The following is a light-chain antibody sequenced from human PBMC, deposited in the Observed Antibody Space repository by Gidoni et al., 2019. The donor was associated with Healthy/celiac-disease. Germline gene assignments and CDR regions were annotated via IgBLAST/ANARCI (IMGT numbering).Light chain of an antibody. Sequence: EIVLTQSTGTLSLSPGERATLSCRARQSVSSSYLAWYQQKPGQAPRLLIYGASSRATGLPDRFSGSGSGTDFTLTISRLEPEDFAVYYCQQYGSSPLTFGGGTKVEIK. CDR2: GAS. CDR3: QQYGSSPLT. CDR1: QSVSSSY. V-gene: IGKV3-20*01. J-gene: IGKJ4*01.